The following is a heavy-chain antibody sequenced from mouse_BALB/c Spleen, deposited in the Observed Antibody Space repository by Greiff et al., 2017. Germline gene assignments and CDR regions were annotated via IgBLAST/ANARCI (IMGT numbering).Heavy chain of an antibody. CDR3: ARRVGRGYFDV. CDR2: ISYSGST. D-gene: IGHD4-1*01. Sequence: EVKLVESGPGLVKPSQSLSLTCTVTGYSITSDYAWNWIRQFPGNKLEWMGYISYSGSTSYNPSLKSRISITRDTSKNQFFLQLNSVTTEDTATYYGARRVGRGYFDVWGAGTTVTVSS. J-gene: IGHJ1*01. V-gene: IGHV3-2*02. CDR1: GYSITSDYA.